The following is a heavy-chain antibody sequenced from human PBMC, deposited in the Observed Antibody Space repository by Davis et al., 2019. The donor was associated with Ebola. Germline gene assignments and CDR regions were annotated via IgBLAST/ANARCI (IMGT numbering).Heavy chain of an antibody. V-gene: IGHV1-2*06. CDR3: ATKSSGWYDLGFDY. CDR1: GYTFTGYY. CDR2: INPNSGGT. D-gene: IGHD6-19*01. Sequence: AASVKVSCKASGYTFTGYYMHWVRQAPGQGLEWMGRINPNSGGTNYAQKFQGRVTMTRDTSISTAYMELSRLRSDDTAVYYCATKSSGWYDLGFDYWGQRTLVTVSS. J-gene: IGHJ4*02.